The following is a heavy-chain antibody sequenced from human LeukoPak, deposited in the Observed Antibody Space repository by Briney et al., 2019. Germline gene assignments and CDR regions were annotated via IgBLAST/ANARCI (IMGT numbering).Heavy chain of an antibody. CDR2: IYNSGST. CDR3: ARQLYASGTYYAPMDV. CDR1: GDSISSGSYY. Sequence: SETLSLTCTVSGDSISSGSYYWSWIRQPAGKGLEWIGRIYNSGSTNYNPSLKSRVTISVETSKNEFSLKLRSVTAADTAVYYCARQLYASGTYYAPMDVWGKGTTVTISS. V-gene: IGHV4-61*10. D-gene: IGHD3-10*01. J-gene: IGHJ6*03.